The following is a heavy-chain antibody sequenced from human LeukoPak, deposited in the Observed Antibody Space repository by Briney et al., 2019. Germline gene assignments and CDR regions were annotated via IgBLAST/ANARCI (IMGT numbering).Heavy chain of an antibody. D-gene: IGHD6-6*01. J-gene: IGHJ6*02. CDR1: GFTFSSYG. CDR2: IWYDGSNK. Sequence: GGSLRLSCAVSGFTFSSYGMHWVRQAPGKGLEWVAIIWYDGSNKYYADSVKGRFTISRDNSKNTLYLQMNSLRAGDTAVYYCARDLGGEYSSSTPVGIYGMDVWGQGTTVTVSS. CDR3: ARDLGGEYSSSTPVGIYGMDV. V-gene: IGHV3-33*01.